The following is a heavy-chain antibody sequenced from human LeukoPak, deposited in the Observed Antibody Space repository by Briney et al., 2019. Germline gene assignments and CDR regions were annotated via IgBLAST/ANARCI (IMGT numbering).Heavy chain of an antibody. CDR2: ISSSSSYI. Sequence: GGSLRLSCAASGFTFSSYSMNWVRQAPGKGLEWVSSISSSSSYIYYADSVKGRFTNSRDNAKNSLYLQMNSLRAEDTAVYYCARVETYDYVWGSYGTKTHLDYWGQGTLVTVSS. CDR1: GFTFSSYS. CDR3: ARVETYDYVWGSYGTKTHLDY. D-gene: IGHD3-16*01. V-gene: IGHV3-21*01. J-gene: IGHJ4*02.